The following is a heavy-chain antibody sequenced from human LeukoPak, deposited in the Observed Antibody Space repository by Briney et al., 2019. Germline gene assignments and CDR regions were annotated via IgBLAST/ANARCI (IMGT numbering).Heavy chain of an antibody. V-gene: IGHV1-18*01. Sequence: ASVKVSCKASGYTFTSYGISWVRQAPGQGLEWMGWISAYNGNTNYAQKLQGRVTMTTDTSTSTAYMELRSLRSDDTAVYYCARDISYHFASLYDSSGYYFSAYYWGQGTLVTVSS. CDR3: ARDISYHFASLYDSSGYYFSAYY. CDR2: ISAYNGNT. D-gene: IGHD3-22*01. CDR1: GYTFTSYG. J-gene: IGHJ4*02.